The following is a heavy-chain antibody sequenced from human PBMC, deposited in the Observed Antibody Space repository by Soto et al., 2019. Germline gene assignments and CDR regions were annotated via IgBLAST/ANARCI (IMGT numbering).Heavy chain of an antibody. V-gene: IGHV1-69*13. J-gene: IGHJ4*02. CDR1: GGTFSSYA. D-gene: IGHD2-2*01. Sequence: SVKVSCKASGGTFSSYAISWVRQAPGQGLEWMGGIIPIFGTANYAQKFQGRVTITADESTSTAYMELSSLRSEDTAVYYCASSIGLVPAANLPDYWGQGTLVTVSS. CDR2: IIPIFGTA. CDR3: ASSIGLVPAANLPDY.